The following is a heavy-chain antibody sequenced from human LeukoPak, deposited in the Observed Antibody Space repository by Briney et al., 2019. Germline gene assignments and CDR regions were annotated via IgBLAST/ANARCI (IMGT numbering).Heavy chain of an antibody. V-gene: IGHV1-18*01. D-gene: IGHD6-13*01. CDR3: ASPWYSSSWSPYYYYGMDV. CDR1: GYTFTIYG. Sequence: ASVTVSCTASGYTFTIYGISWVRQAPGQGLEWMGWISAYNGNTNYAQKLQGRVTMTRDTSTSTVYMELSSLRSEDTAVYYCASPWYSSSWSPYYYYGMDVWGQGTTVTVSS. CDR2: ISAYNGNT. J-gene: IGHJ6*02.